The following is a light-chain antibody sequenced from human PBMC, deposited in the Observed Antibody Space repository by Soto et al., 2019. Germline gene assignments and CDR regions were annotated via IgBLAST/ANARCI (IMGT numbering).Light chain of an antibody. CDR2: GAS. CDR3: QPYGSSRT. V-gene: IGKV3-20*01. Sequence: EIVLTQSPGTPPLSPGERATLACRASQSVSSSYLAWYQQKPGQAPRLLIYGASSRATGIPDRFSGSGSGTDFTLAISRLEPEAFAVYYCQPYGSSRTFGQGTKVEIK. J-gene: IGKJ1*01. CDR1: QSVSSSY.